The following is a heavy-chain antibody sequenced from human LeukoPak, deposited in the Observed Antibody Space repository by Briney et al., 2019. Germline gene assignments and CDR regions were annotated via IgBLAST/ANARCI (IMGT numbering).Heavy chain of an antibody. J-gene: IGHJ3*02. CDR3: ATSSRNDGFDI. D-gene: IGHD2-2*01. Sequence: ASVKVSCKTSGYSFISYAMNWVRQAPGQGLEWMGSINTNTGNPIYARGFTGRFVLSLDTSVTTTYLQINNLQPEDTAVYYCATSSRNDGFDIWGQGTMVTVSS. CDR2: INTNTGNP. CDR1: GYSFISYA. V-gene: IGHV7-4-1*02.